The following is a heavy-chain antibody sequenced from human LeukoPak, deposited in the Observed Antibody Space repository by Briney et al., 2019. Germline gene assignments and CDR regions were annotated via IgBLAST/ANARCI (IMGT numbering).Heavy chain of an antibody. CDR3: VRSGAITMIRGITPDY. Sequence: GGSLRLSCAASGFTFSSYAMSWVRQAPGKGLEWVSGISGSGRSTYYADSVKGRFTITRDNSKNVLYLQMNSLRAEDSAIYYCVRSGAITMIRGITPDYWGQGTLVTVSS. CDR2: ISGSGRST. V-gene: IGHV3-23*01. J-gene: IGHJ1*01. CDR1: GFTFSSYA. D-gene: IGHD3-10*01.